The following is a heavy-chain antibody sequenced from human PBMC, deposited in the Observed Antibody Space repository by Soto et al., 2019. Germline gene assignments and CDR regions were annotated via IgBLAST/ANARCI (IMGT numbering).Heavy chain of an antibody. CDR1: GFTFSSYA. J-gene: IGHJ4*01. CDR3: ATSYDSSGYEY. D-gene: IGHD3-22*01. CDR2: LSASGIST. Sequence: PWGSLRLSCAASGFTFSSYAMSWVRQAPGKGLEWVSALSASGISTYYADTVKGRFTISRDNSRNTLYLQMNSLRAEDTAVYYCATSYDSSGYEYWGKGNLVSVSS. V-gene: IGHV3-23*01.